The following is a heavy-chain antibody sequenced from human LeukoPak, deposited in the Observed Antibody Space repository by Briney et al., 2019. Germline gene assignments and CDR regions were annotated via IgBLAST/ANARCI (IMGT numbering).Heavy chain of an antibody. CDR1: GFIFSSYA. CDR2: ISYDGSNR. J-gene: IGHJ4*02. D-gene: IGHD4-23*01. V-gene: IGHV3-30-3*01. Sequence: GRSLRLSCAASGFIFSSYAMHWVRQAPGKGLEWVAVISYDGSNRYYADSVKGRFTISRDNSKNTLYLQMNSLRAEDTAVYYCAREPYGGNSGFDYWGQGTLVTVSS. CDR3: AREPYGGNSGFDY.